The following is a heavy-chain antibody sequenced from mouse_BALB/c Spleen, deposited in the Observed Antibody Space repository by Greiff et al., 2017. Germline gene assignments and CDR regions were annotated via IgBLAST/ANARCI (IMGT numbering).Heavy chain of an antibody. Sequence: QVQLQQPGAELVKPGASVKLSCKASGYTFTSYWMHWVKQRPGQGLEWIGEIDPSDSYTNYNQKFKGKATLTVDKSSSTAYMQLSSLTSEDSAVYYCARGGSSGRFAYWGQGTLVTVSA. V-gene: IGHV1-69*02. CDR2: IDPSDSYT. CDR1: GYTFTSYW. J-gene: IGHJ3*01. CDR3: ARGGSSGRFAY. D-gene: IGHD3-1*01.